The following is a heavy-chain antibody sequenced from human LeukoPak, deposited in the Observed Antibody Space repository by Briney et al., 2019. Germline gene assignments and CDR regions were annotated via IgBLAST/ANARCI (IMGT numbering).Heavy chain of an antibody. CDR3: ATPLPSVGGGSYQNYYYYYGMDV. V-gene: IGHV1-24*01. Sequence: ASETVSCKVSGYTLTELSMHWVRQAPGKGLEWMGGFYPEDGETIYAQKFQGRVTMTEDTSTDTAYMELSSLRSEDTAVYYCATPLPSVGGGSYQNYYYYYGMDVWGQGTTVTVSS. CDR2: FYPEDGET. J-gene: IGHJ6*02. D-gene: IGHD1-26*01. CDR1: GYTLTELS.